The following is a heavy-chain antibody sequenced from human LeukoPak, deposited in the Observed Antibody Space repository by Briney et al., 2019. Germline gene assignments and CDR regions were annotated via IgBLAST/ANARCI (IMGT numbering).Heavy chain of an antibody. CDR1: GFTFCSYA. CDR3: AKGGPLGSYPNFGY. V-gene: IGHV3-23*01. Sequence: GSLRLSCAASGFTFCSYAMSWVRQAPGKGLEWVSGTSGSGGSTYYADSVKGRFTISRDNSKNTIYLQMNSLRAEDTAIYYCAKGGPLGSYPNFGYWGQGTLVPVSS. D-gene: IGHD3-10*01. CDR2: TSGSGGST. J-gene: IGHJ4*02.